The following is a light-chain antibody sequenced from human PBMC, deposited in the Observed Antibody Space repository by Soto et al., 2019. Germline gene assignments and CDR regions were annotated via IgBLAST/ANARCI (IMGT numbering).Light chain of an antibody. V-gene: IGLV2-23*02. CDR3: CSYAGNRYVV. J-gene: IGLJ2*01. Sequence: QSVLTQPASVSESPGQSITISCTGTSNDVGNYNLVSWYQQHPGKAPKLMIYEVNKRPSGVSDRLSGSKSGDTASLTISGLQTVDEADYYCCSYAGNRYVVFGGGTKLTVL. CDR2: EVN. CDR1: SNDVGNYNL.